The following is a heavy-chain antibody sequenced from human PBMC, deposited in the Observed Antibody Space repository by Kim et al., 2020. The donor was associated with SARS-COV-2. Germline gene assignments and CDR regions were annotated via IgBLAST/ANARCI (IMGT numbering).Heavy chain of an antibody. D-gene: IGHD6-6*01. V-gene: IGHV1-2*06. J-gene: IGHJ4*02. CDR3: ARDHGFSSSPFDY. CDR1: GYTFTGYY. Sequence: ASVKVSCKASGYTFTGYYMHWVRQAPGQGLEWMGRINPNSGGTNYAQKFQGRVTMTRDTSISTAYMELSRLRSDDTAVYYCARDHGFSSSPFDYWGQGTLVTVSS. CDR2: INPNSGGT.